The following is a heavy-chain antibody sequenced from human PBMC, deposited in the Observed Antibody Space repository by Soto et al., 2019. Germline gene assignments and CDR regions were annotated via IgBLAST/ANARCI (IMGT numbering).Heavy chain of an antibody. V-gene: IGHV4-34*01. CDR2: INHSGSA. J-gene: IGHJ5*02. CDR1: SWPFHGYY. Sequence: WETVSLTCAGHSWPFHGYYWICTLQPPGNGVEWIGEINHSGSANYNPTFKSRVFISVDTSKNQMSLQLSSVSAADTAVYYCAKGPQAGYYDSGTFYSSVPWGQGTLVTGSS. D-gene: IGHD3-10*01. CDR3: AKGPQAGYYDSGTFYSSVP.